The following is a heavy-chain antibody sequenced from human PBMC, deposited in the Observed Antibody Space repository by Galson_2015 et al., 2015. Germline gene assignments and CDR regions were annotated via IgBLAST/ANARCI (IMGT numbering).Heavy chain of an antibody. CDR3: ARVGGDIAARTWGYFDY. CDR1: GFTFSSYA. J-gene: IGHJ4*02. Sequence: SLRLSCAASGFTFSSYAMPWVRQAPGKGLEWVAVISYDGSNKFYADSVKGRFTISRDNSKNTLYLQMNSLRPEDTAVYYCARVGGDIAARTWGYFDYWGQGTLATVSS. CDR2: ISYDGSNK. V-gene: IGHV3-30-3*01. D-gene: IGHD6-6*01.